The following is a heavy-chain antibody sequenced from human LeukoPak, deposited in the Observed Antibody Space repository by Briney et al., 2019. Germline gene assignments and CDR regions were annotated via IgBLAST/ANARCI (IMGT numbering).Heavy chain of an antibody. CDR3: AKDPEVLLWFGEQIPRDYMDV. J-gene: IGHJ6*03. V-gene: IGHV3-23*01. CDR2: ISGSGGST. CDR1: GFTFSSYG. D-gene: IGHD3-10*01. Sequence: PGGSLRLSCAASGFTFSSYGMSWVRQAPGKGLEWVSAISGSGGSTYYADSVKGRFTISRDNSKNTLYLQMNSLRAEDTAVYYCAKDPEVLLWFGEQIPRDYMDVWGKGTTVTISS.